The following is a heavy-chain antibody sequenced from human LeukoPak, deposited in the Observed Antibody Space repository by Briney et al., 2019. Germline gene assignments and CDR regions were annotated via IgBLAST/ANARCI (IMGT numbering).Heavy chain of an antibody. J-gene: IGHJ1*01. D-gene: IGHD6-19*01. Sequence: GGSLRLSCGASGFTFSDYYMSWIRQAPGKGLEWVSYISSSGSTIYYADSVKGRFTILSDNAKNSLYLQMNSLRAEDTAVCYCARGRRIAVVGPRIRRDEYFQDWGQGTLVTVSS. CDR3: ARGRRIAVVGPRIRRDEYFQD. CDR2: ISSSGSTI. CDR1: GFTFSDYY. V-gene: IGHV3-11*04.